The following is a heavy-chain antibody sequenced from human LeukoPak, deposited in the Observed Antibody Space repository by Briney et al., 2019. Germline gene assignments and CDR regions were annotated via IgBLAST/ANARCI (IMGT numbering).Heavy chain of an antibody. CDR2: IYPGDSDT. CDR1: GYSFTSYW. D-gene: IGHD6-13*01. Sequence: GESLKISCKGSGYSFTSYWISWVRQMPGKGLEWMGIIYPGDSDTGYRPPFQGQVTISADKSISTAYLQWSSLKASDTAMYYCARGDTGYSSSWKNWFDPWGQGTLVTVSS. V-gene: IGHV5-51*01. CDR3: ARGDTGYSSSWKNWFDP. J-gene: IGHJ5*02.